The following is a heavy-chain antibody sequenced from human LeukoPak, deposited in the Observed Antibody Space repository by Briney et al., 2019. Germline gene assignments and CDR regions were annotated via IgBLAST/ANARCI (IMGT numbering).Heavy chain of an antibody. CDR1: RFTSSSYS. Sequence: GGSLRLSCAASRFTSSSYSMNWVRQAPGKGLEWVSSISSSGSTIYYADSVKGRFTISRDNAKNSLYLQMNSLRAEDTAVYYCAREVGGSSGWSRFVDYWGQGTLVTVSS. J-gene: IGHJ4*02. CDR3: AREVGGSSGWSRFVDY. V-gene: IGHV3-48*04. D-gene: IGHD6-19*01. CDR2: ISSSGSTI.